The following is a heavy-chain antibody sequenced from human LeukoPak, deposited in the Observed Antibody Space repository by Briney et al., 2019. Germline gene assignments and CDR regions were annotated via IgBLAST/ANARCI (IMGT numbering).Heavy chain of an antibody. J-gene: IGHJ5*02. D-gene: IGHD6-19*01. CDR3: ARGAVAVLRSWFDP. Sequence: ASVKVSCKASGYTFASYYMHWVRQAPGQGLEWMGVINPSGGSTSHAQKFEGRVTVTRDTSTSTVSMELSSLRSEDTAVYYCARGAVAVLRSWFDPWGQGTMVIVSS. CDR1: GYTFASYY. V-gene: IGHV1-46*01. CDR2: INPSGGST.